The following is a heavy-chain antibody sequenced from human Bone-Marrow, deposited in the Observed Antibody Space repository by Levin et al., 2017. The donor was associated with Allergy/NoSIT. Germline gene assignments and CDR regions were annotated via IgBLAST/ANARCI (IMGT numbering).Heavy chain of an antibody. CDR1: GGTFSSYA. Sequence: KISCKASGGTFSSYAISWVRQAPGQGLEWMGRIIPILGIANYAQKFQGRVTITADKSTSTAYMELSSLRSEDTAVYYCARPGTTGTSSYFDYWGQGTLVTVSS. J-gene: IGHJ4*02. V-gene: IGHV1-69*04. D-gene: IGHD1-1*01. CDR3: ARPGTTGTSSYFDY. CDR2: IIPILGIA.